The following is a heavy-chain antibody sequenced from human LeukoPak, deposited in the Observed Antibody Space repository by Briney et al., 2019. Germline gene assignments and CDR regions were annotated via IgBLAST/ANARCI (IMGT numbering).Heavy chain of an antibody. J-gene: IGHJ6*02. Sequence: GRSLRLSCSASGFTFSSYAMHWVRQAPGKGLEYVSAISSNGGSTYYADSVKGRFTISRDNSKNTLYLQMSSLRAEDTAVYYCVKDRSIAVAFYYYYGLDVWGQGTTVTVSS. V-gene: IGHV3-64D*09. CDR1: GFTFSSYA. CDR2: ISSNGGST. D-gene: IGHD6-19*01. CDR3: VKDRSIAVAFYYYYGLDV.